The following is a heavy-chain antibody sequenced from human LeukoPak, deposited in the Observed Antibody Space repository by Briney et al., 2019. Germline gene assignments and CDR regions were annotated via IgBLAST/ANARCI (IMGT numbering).Heavy chain of an antibody. CDR1: GFTFDDYG. D-gene: IGHD3-22*01. Sequence: GRSLRLSCAASGFTFDDYGMSWVRQAPGKGLEWVSGINWNGGSTGYADSVKGRFTISRDNAKNSLYLQMNSLRAEDTALYYCARVDYYYDSSGHPFYYYMDVWGKGTTVTVSS. CDR2: INWNGGST. CDR3: ARVDYYYDSSGHPFYYYMDV. J-gene: IGHJ6*03. V-gene: IGHV3-20*04.